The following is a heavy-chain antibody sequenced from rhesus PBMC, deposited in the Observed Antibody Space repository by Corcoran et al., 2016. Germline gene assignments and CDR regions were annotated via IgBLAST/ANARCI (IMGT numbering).Heavy chain of an antibody. CDR2: INGKTRST. CDR1: GASLSSYW. J-gene: IGHJ4*01. D-gene: IGHD1-44*01. V-gene: IGHV4-80*01. CDR3: AMGEYSGKYGAFDS. Sequence: QVQLQESGPGLVKPSETLSLTCTVAGASLSSYWWTWIRQPPGTGLEWIGEINGKTRSTNYTPSLKSRVTISRDTSKNHFSLRLNSVTAADTAVYYGAMGEYSGKYGAFDSWGQGVVVTVSS.